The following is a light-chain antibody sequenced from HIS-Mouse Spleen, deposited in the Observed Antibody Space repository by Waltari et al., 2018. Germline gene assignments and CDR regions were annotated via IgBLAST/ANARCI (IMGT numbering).Light chain of an antibody. Sequence: QSVLTQPPSVSEAPRQRVTISCSGSSSNIGNNAVNWYQQLPGKAPKLLIYYDELLPSGVSDRFSGSKSGTSASLAISGLQSEDEADYYCAAWDDSLNGQVFCGGTKLTVL. CDR2: YDE. J-gene: IGLJ2*01. CDR3: AAWDDSLNGQV. V-gene: IGLV1-36*01. CDR1: SSNIGNNA.